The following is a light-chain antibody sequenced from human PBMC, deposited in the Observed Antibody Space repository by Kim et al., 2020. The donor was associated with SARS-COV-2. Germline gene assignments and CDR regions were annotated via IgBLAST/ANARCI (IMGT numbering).Light chain of an antibody. CDR1: QGISSY. CDR3: QQLNSYHT. Sequence: DIQLTQSPSFLSASVGDRVTITCRASQGISSYLAWYQQKPGKAPKLLIYAASTLQSGVPSRFSGSGSGTEFTLTISSLQPEDFATYCCQQLNSYHTFGGGTKVDIK. CDR2: AAS. V-gene: IGKV1-9*01. J-gene: IGKJ4*01.